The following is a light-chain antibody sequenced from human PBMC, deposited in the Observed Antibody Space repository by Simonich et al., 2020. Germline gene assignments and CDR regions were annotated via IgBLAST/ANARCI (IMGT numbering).Light chain of an antibody. V-gene: IGKV2-28*01. CDR2: LGS. Sequence: DIVITQSPLSLHVTPGEPASLSCRSSQGLLHSNGYNYLDWYLQKPGQSPQLLIYLGSNRASGVPDRFSGSGSGTDFTLKISRVEAEDVGGYYCMQGTNWPLTFGGGTKVEIK. J-gene: IGKJ4*01. CDR1: QGLLHSNGYNY. CDR3: MQGTNWPLT.